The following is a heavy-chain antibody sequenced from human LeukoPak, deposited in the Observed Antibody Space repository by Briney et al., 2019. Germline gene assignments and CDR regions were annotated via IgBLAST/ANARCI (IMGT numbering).Heavy chain of an antibody. D-gene: IGHD2-2*01. J-gene: IGHJ4*02. CDR2: INHSGST. V-gene: IGHV4-34*01. CDR1: GGSFSGYH. CDR3: ARGYCSSTSCYVKFPHYFDY. Sequence: ETLSLTCAVYGGSFSGYHWSWIRQPPGKGLEWIGEINHSGSTNYNPSLKSRVTISVDTSKNQFSLKLSSVTAADTAVYYCARGYCSSTSCYVKFPHYFDYWGQGTLVTVSS.